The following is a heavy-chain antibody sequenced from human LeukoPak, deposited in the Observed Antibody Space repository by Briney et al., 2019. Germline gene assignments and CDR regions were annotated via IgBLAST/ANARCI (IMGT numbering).Heavy chain of an antibody. CDR3: ATDRAYQLLLGWVWFDP. CDR1: GYTLTELS. D-gene: IGHD2-2*01. V-gene: IGHV1-24*01. CDR2: FDPEDGET. J-gene: IGHJ5*02. Sequence: GASVKVSCKVSGYTLTELSMHWVRQAPGKGLEWMGGFDPEDGETIYAQKFQGRVTMTEDTSTDTAYMELSSLRSEDTDVYYCATDRAYQLLLGWVWFDPWGQGTLVTVSS.